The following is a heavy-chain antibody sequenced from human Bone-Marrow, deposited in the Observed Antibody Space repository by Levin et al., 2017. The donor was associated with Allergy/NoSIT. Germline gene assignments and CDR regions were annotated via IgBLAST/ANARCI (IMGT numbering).Heavy chain of an antibody. V-gene: IGHV3-21*01. CDR3: ARAAGAAGRGGMDV. Sequence: KPGGSLRLSCATSGFPFSTYGMTWVRQAPGEGLEWVASISTPSTYIHYADSVKGRFTISRDNANNSLSLQMNRLRREDTAVYYCARAAGAAGRGGMDVWGQGTTVTVSS. CDR2: ISTPSTYI. CDR1: GFPFSTYG. D-gene: IGHD6-13*01. J-gene: IGHJ6*02.